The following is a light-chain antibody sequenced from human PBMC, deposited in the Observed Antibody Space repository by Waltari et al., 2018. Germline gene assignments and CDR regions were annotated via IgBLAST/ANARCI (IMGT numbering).Light chain of an antibody. J-gene: IGKJ1*01. CDR2: GAS. CDR1: ERRSTN. Sequence: CKASERRSTNYAWYQPKPGQLPRLLIYGASTRATGIPARFSGSGSGTEFTLTISSLQAEDFAVYYCQERGRTFGQGTKVEIK. CDR3: QERGRT. V-gene: IGKV3-15*01.